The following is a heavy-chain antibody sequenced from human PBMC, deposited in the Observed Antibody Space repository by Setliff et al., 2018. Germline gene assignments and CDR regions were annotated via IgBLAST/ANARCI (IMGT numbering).Heavy chain of an antibody. CDR2: IYYSGST. CDR1: GGSISSSSYY. CDR3: ARGGDSGSYFLANHDAFDI. D-gene: IGHD1-26*01. J-gene: IGHJ3*02. V-gene: IGHV4-39*07. Sequence: SETLSLTCTVSGGSISSSSYYWGWLRQPPGKGLEWIGSIYYSGSTYYTPSLKSRVTISVDRSKNQFSLKLSSVTAADTAVYYCARGGDSGSYFLANHDAFDIWGQGTMVTVSS.